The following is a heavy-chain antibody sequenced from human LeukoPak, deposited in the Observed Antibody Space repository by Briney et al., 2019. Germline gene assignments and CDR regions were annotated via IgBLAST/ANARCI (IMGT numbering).Heavy chain of an antibody. Sequence: GGSLRLSCAASGLTFSSYGMHWVRQAPGKGLEWVAFIRYDGKNKYYADSVKGRFTISRDNSKNTLYLQMNSLRAEDTAVYYCAKLLNDYGDYYFDYWGQGTLVTVSS. CDR2: IRYDGKNK. J-gene: IGHJ4*02. CDR3: AKLLNDYGDYYFDY. CDR1: GLTFSSYG. D-gene: IGHD4-17*01. V-gene: IGHV3-30*02.